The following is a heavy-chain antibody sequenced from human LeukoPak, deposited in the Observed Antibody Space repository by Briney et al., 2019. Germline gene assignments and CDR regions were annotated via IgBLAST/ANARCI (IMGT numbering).Heavy chain of an antibody. CDR2: FDPEDGET. CDR3: ATRVVEVITTVPHTEADY. CDR1: GYTLTELS. D-gene: IGHD3-22*01. J-gene: IGHJ4*02. V-gene: IGHV1-24*01. Sequence: ASVKVSCKVSGYTLTELSMHWVRQAPGKGLEWMGGFDPEDGETIYAQKFQGRVTMTEDTSTDTAYMELSSLRSEDTAVYYCATRVVEVITTVPHTEADYWGQGTLVTVSS.